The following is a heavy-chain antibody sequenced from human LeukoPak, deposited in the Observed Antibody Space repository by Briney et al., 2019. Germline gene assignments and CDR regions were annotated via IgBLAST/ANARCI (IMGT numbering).Heavy chain of an antibody. J-gene: IGHJ4*02. CDR1: GGSFSGYC. CDR2: INHSGST. D-gene: IGHD3-3*01. Sequence: SETLSLTCAVYGGSFSGYCWSWIRQPPGKGLEWIGEINHSGSTNYNPSLKSRVTISVDTSKNQFSLKLSSVTAADTAVYYCASHDFWSGYIGYWGQGTLVTVSS. V-gene: IGHV4-34*01. CDR3: ASHDFWSGYIGY.